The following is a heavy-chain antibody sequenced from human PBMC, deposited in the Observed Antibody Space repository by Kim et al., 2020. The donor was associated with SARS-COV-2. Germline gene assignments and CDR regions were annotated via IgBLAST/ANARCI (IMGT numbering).Heavy chain of an antibody. CDR2: IYYSGST. V-gene: IGHV4-59*08. CDR1: GGSISSYY. J-gene: IGHJ4*02. CDR3: ARLTERPYYYYDSSGYWGEFDY. D-gene: IGHD3-22*01. Sequence: SETLSLTCTVSGGSISSYYWSWIRQPPGKGLEWIGYIYYSGSTNYNPSLKSRVTISVDTSKNQFSLKLSSVTAADTAVYYCARLTERPYYYYDSSGYWGEFDYWGQGTLVTVSS.